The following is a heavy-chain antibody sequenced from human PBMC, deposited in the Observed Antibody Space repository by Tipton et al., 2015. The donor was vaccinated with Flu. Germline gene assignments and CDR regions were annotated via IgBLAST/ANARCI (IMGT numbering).Heavy chain of an antibody. V-gene: IGHV4-61*02. J-gene: IGHJ5*02. CDR1: GDSITSGNYY. Sequence: TLSLTCTVSGDSITSGNYYWTWIRQSAGKGLEWIGRVSSSGSTRYNPSLKGRATISLDMSRNQFSLKLISVTAADTAVYYCTRGTIYYDSRGFEYYRVGPWGQGSLVSVSS. D-gene: IGHD3-22*01. CDR3: TRGTIYYDSRGFEYYRVGP. CDR2: VSSSGST.